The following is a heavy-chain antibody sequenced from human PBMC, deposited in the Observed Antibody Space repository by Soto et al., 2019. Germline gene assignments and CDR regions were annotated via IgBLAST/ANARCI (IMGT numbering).Heavy chain of an antibody. V-gene: IGHV3-74*01. CDR3: ATQKGGAVY. J-gene: IGHJ4*02. CDR1: GFTFSSFW. Sequence: GGSLRLSCAASGFTFSSFWMHWVRHAPGKRLVWVSRISSDGRSTSYADSVKGRFTISRDNAKNTLYLQMNSLRAEDTAVYYCATQKGGAVYWGQGTLVTVSS. D-gene: IGHD6-19*01. CDR2: ISSDGRST.